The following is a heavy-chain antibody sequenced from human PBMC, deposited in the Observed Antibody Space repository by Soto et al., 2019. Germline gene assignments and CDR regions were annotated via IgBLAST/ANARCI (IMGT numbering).Heavy chain of an antibody. CDR2: IGWRATDM. J-gene: IGHJ4*02. V-gene: IGHV3-21*01. D-gene: IGHD4-17*01. CDR3: VGGDHRGY. CDR1: GFAFNTYT. Sequence: EVQLVESGGGLVKPGGSLRLSCAASGFAFNTYTMNWVRQAPGKGLEWVSSIGWRATDMYYADSVRGRFTISRDNAENSLYLQMNSLRAEDTAVYYCVGGDHRGYWGQGTLVTVSS.